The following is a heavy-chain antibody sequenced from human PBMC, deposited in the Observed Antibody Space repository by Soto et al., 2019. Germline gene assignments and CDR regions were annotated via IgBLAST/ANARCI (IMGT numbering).Heavy chain of an antibody. CDR1: GFSFSSYS. CDR2: LSGSGYST. D-gene: IGHD5-18*01. Sequence: EVQLLESGGGLVQPGGSLRLSCAASGFSFSSYSMSWVRQRPGKGLEWVSGLSGSGYSTYYAASVKGRFTISRDNSENTLYLEIQTLRRKDTAVFYCAKSWGDTWQQSAFDIWGQGTMVTVTS. CDR3: AKSWGDTWQQSAFDI. V-gene: IGHV3-23*01. J-gene: IGHJ3*02.